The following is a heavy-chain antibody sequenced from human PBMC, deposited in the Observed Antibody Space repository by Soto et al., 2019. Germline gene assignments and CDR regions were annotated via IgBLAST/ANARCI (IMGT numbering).Heavy chain of an antibody. CDR1: GYTFTSYD. Sequence: QVQLVQSGAEVKKPGASVKVSCKASGYTFTSYDINWVRQATGQGLEWMGWMNPNNGNTGYAQKFQGRVTMTRHTSISTAYMELRRLRSEDTAVYYCARAYHWISAFDSWGQGPLVTVSS. D-gene: IGHD1-20*01. V-gene: IGHV1-8*01. CDR3: ARAYHWISAFDS. CDR2: MNPNNGNT. J-gene: IGHJ4*02.